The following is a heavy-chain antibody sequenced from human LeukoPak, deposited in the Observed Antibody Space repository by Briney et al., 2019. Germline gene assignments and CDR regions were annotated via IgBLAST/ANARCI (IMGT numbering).Heavy chain of an antibody. V-gene: IGHV4-39*07. CDR2: IYYSGST. J-gene: IGHJ4*02. CDR3: ARERAADYGDFDY. D-gene: IGHD4-17*01. CDR1: GGSISSSSYY. Sequence: SETLSLTCTVSGGSISSSSYYWGWIRQPPGKGLEWIGSIYYSGSTYYNPSLKSRVTISVDTSKNQFSLKLSSVTAADTAVYYCARERAADYGDFDYWGQGTLVTVSS.